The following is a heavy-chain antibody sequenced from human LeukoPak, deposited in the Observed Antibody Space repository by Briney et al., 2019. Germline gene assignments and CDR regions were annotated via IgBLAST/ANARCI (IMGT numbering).Heavy chain of an antibody. CDR3: AKGGYCTNGVCSRYYYYMDV. J-gene: IGHJ6*03. CDR1: GFTFSSYG. V-gene: IGHV3-30*18. Sequence: GGSLRLSCAASGFTFSSYGMHWVRQAPGKGLEWVAVISYDGSNKYYADSVKGRFTISRDNSKNTLYLQMNSLRAEDTAVYYCAKGGYCTNGVCSRYYYYMDVWGKGTTVTVSS. D-gene: IGHD2-8*01. CDR2: ISYDGSNK.